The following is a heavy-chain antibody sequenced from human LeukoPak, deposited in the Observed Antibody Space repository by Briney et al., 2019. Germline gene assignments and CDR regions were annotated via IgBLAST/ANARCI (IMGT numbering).Heavy chain of an antibody. J-gene: IGHJ4*02. CDR2: ISSSGSTI. CDR1: GFTFSDYY. D-gene: IGHD3-3*01. CDR3: AKESMSDFWSGYYSWGCGY. V-gene: IGHV3-11*01. Sequence: GGSLRLSCAASGFTFSDYYMSWIRQAPGKGLEWVSYISSSGSTIYYADSVKGRFTISRDNAKNSLYLQMNSLRAEDTAVYYCAKESMSDFWSGYYSWGCGYWGQGTLVTVSS.